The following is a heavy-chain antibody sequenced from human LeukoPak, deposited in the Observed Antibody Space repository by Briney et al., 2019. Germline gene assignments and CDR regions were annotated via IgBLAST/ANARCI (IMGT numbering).Heavy chain of an antibody. CDR1: GFTFSSYA. Sequence: PGGSLRLSCAASGFTFSSYAMCWVRQAPGKGLEWVSAISGSGGSTYYADSVKGRFTISRDNSKNTLYLQMNSMRAEDTAVYYCAKGVVPAAITDCWGQGTLVTVSS. CDR3: AKGVVPAAITDC. CDR2: ISGSGGST. J-gene: IGHJ4*02. D-gene: IGHD2-2*02. V-gene: IGHV3-23*01.